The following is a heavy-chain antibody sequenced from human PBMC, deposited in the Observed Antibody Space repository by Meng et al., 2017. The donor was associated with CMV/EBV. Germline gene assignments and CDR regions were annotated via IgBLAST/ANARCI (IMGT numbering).Heavy chain of an antibody. Sequence: SETLSLTCTVSGGSISSYYWSWIRQPPGKGLEWIGYIYYSGSPNYNPSLKSRVTISVDTSKNQFSLKLSSVAAADTAVYYCARGGARDTARLGYWGQGTLVTVSS. J-gene: IGHJ4*02. CDR3: ARGGARDTARLGY. D-gene: IGHD5-18*01. CDR1: GGSISSYY. CDR2: IYYSGSP. V-gene: IGHV4-59*01.